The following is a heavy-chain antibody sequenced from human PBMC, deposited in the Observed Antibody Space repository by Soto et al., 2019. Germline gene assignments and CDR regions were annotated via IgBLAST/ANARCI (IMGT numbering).Heavy chain of an antibody. J-gene: IGHJ6*02. V-gene: IGHV3-30*03. CDR3: ARTRSAWSDFHYYSLDV. D-gene: IGHD1-26*01. CDR1: GFTFNSYG. CDR2: ISYDSTKT. Sequence: GGSMRLSCAASGFTFNSYGMHWVRQGPGNGLEWVAFISYDSTKTYYADSVKGRFTISRDNSNSALYVQMNSLTGEDTAVYYCARTRSAWSDFHYYSLDVWGQGTTVTVSS.